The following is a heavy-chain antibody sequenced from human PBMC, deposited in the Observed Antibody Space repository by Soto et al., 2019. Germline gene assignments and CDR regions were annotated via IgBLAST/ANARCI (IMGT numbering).Heavy chain of an antibody. CDR2: IYYSGST. D-gene: IGHD4-17*01. J-gene: IGHJ6*02. CDR3: ARHEYGAWGMDV. CDR1: GGSISSSSYY. V-gene: IGHV4-39*01. Sequence: SETLSLTCTVSGGSISSSSYYWGWIRQPPGKGLEWIGSIYYSGSTYYNPSLKSRVTISVDTSKNQFSLKLSSVTAADTAVYYCARHEYGAWGMDVWGQGTTVTVSS.